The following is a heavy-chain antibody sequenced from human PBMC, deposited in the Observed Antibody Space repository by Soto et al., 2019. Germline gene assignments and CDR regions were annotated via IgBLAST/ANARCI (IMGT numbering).Heavy chain of an antibody. CDR1: GFTFSTYT. V-gene: IGHV3-21*01. D-gene: IGHD4-17*01. Sequence: EVQLVESGGGLVKPGGSLKLSCAASGFTFSTYTMSWVRQAPGKGLEWVSSISSSTVYKYYADSVKGRFTNSRDNAKNSLFLQMNGLRAEDTAVYYCARDLRDYGGNSDYWGLGTLVTVSS. CDR2: ISSSTVYK. J-gene: IGHJ4*02. CDR3: ARDLRDYGGNSDY.